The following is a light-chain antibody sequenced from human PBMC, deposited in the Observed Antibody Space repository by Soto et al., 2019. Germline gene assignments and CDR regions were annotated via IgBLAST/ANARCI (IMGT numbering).Light chain of an antibody. J-gene: IGKJ4*01. Sequence: DIQMTQSPSSLSASVGDGVTITCRASQSISSYVSWYQQKPGKAPKLLIYAASRLQSGVPSRFSGSRSGTDFTLTIRSLQSEDFAVYYCQQYDTWPLTFGGGTKVDIK. CDR1: QSISSY. V-gene: IGKV1-39*01. CDR2: AAS. CDR3: QQYDTWPLT.